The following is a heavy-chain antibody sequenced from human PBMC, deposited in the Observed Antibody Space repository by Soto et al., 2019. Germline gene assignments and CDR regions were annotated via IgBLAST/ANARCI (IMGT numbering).Heavy chain of an antibody. J-gene: IGHJ4*02. Sequence: SGPTLVNPTQTLTLTCTFSGFSLTTGGEGVAWIRQPPGKALEWLALLYWDGDKRYSPSLKSRLTITKNTSRDQVFLTMANMDPLDTATYYCAHSLHDSGTYYIPFFDYWGQGALVTVSS. CDR1: GFSLTTGGEG. D-gene: IGHD3-10*01. CDR3: AHSLHDSGTYYIPFFDY. CDR2: LYWDGDK. V-gene: IGHV2-5*02.